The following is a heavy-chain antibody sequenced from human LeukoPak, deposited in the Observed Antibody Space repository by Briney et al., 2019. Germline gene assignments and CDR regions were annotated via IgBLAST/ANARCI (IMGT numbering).Heavy chain of an antibody. CDR3: ARGPAPHDSGSY. Sequence: ASVKVSCKASGYTFTSYGISWVRQAPGQGLEWMGWISAYNGNTNYAQKFQGRVTMTRDTSISTAYMELSRLRSDDTAVYYCARGPAPHDSGSYWGQGTLVAVSS. CDR1: GYTFTSYG. V-gene: IGHV1-18*01. CDR2: ISAYNGNT. J-gene: IGHJ4*02. D-gene: IGHD1-26*01.